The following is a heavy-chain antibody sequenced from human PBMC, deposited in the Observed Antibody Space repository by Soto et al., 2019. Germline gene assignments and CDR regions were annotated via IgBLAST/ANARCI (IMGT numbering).Heavy chain of an antibody. D-gene: IGHD2-15*01. Sequence: GGSLRLSCAASGFTFSSYAMSWVRQAPGKGLEWVSAISGSGGSTYYADSVKGRFTISRDNSKNTLYLQMNSLRAEDTAVYYCAKGGYCSGGSCRTFDYWGQGTLVTVSS. CDR3: AKGGYCSGGSCRTFDY. CDR1: GFTFSSYA. J-gene: IGHJ4*02. V-gene: IGHV3-23*01. CDR2: ISGSGGST.